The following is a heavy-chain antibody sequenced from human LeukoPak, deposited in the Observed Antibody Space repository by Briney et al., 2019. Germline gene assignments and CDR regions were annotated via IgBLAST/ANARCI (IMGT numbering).Heavy chain of an antibody. V-gene: IGHV3-53*01. J-gene: IGHJ4*02. Sequence: AGSLRLSCTVSGFTVSSNSMSWVRQAPGKGLEWVSFIYSDNTHYSDSVKGRFTISGDNSKNTLYLQMNSLRAEDTAVYYCARRAGAYSHPYDYWGQGTLVTVSS. CDR1: GFTVSSNS. CDR3: ARRAGAYSHPYDY. CDR2: IYSDNT. D-gene: IGHD4/OR15-4a*01.